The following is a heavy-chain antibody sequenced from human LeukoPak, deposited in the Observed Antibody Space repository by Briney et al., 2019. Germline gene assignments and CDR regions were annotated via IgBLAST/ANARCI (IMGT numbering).Heavy chain of an antibody. CDR2: IYTSGST. Sequence: PSQTLSLTCTVSGGSISSGSYYWSWIRQPAGKGLEWIGRIYTSGSTNYNPSLKSRVTISVDTSKNQFSLKLSSVTAADTAVYYCARQIQTAVTTSRFDFWGQGTLVTVSS. V-gene: IGHV4-61*02. CDR3: ARQIQTAVTTSRFDF. J-gene: IGHJ4*02. CDR1: GGSISSGSYY. D-gene: IGHD4-17*01.